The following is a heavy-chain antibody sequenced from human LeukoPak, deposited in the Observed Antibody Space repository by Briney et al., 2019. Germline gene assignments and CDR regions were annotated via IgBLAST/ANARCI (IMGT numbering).Heavy chain of an antibody. CDR2: ISWNSGSI. CDR1: GFTFDDYA. CDR3: AKGHSGYSYGLTSPLDY. D-gene: IGHD5-18*01. Sequence: GRSLRLSCAASGFTFDDYAMHWVRQAPGKGLEWVSGISWNSGSIGYADSVKGRFTISRDNAKNSLYLQMNSLRAEDTALYYCAKGHSGYSYGLTSPLDYWGQGTLVTVSS. V-gene: IGHV3-9*01. J-gene: IGHJ4*02.